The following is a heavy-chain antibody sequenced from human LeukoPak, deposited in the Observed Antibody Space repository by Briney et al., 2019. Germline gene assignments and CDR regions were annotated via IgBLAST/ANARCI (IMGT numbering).Heavy chain of an antibody. V-gene: IGHV3-7*01. J-gene: IGHJ2*01. CDR1: GFTFSSYW. CDR2: IKKDGSNK. CDR3: AREVTGTSSWYFDL. Sequence: GGSLRLSCAASGFTFSSYWMSWVRQAPGKGLEWVANIKKDGSNKYYVESLKGRFTISRDNANNSLYLQMDSLRAEDTAVYYCAREVTGTSSWYFDLWGRGTLVTVSS. D-gene: IGHD1-7*01.